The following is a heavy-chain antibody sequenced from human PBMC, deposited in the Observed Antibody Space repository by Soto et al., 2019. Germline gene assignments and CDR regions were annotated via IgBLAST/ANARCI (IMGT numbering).Heavy chain of an antibody. D-gene: IGHD4-17*01. V-gene: IGHV3-74*01. CDR1: GFTFNNFW. CDR3: ARDGLLYGAHGMNV. J-gene: IGHJ6*02. Sequence: GGSLRLSCAASGFTFNNFWMHWVRQAPGKGLVWVSRINDDGSSISYAGSVKGRFTISRDNAKNTLFLQMNSLRAEDTAVYYCARDGLLYGAHGMNVWGQGTTVTVSS. CDR2: INDDGSSI.